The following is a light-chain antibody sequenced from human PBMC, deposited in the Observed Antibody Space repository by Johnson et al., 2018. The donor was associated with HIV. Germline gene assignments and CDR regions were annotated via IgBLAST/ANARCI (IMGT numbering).Light chain of an antibody. Sequence: QSVLTQPPSVSAAPGQKVTISCSGSSSNIGNNYVSWYQQLPGTAPKLLIYENSKRPSGIPDRFSGSKSGTSATLGITGLQTGDEADYYCGTWDTSLSVWLYVFGTGTQVTVL. J-gene: IGLJ1*01. CDR1: SSNIGNNY. CDR2: ENS. CDR3: GTWDTSLSVWLYV. V-gene: IGLV1-51*02.